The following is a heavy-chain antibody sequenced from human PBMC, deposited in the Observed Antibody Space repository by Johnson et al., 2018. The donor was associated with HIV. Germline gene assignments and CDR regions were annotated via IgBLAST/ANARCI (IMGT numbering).Heavy chain of an antibody. CDR3: AFIEYSSLDAFDI. D-gene: IGHD6-6*01. CDR1: GFTISTFW. CDR2: ISGDGSSS. J-gene: IGHJ3*02. Sequence: VQLVESGGGLVKPGGSLRLSCEVSGFTISTFWMHWVRQVPGKGLMWVSRISGDGSSSSYADSVKGRFTISRDNAKKTLYLQMNSLRAEDTAVYYCAFIEYSSLDAFDIWGQGTMVTVSS. V-gene: IGHV3-74*02.